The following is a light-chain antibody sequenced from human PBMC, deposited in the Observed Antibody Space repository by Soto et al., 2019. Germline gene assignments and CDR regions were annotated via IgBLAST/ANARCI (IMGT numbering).Light chain of an antibody. CDR2: WAS. Sequence: DIVMTQSPDSLAVSLGERATINCKSSQSVLYSSNNKNYLAWYQQKPGQPPKLLIYWASTRGSGVPDRFSGSGSVTDFTLTISSLQAEDVAVYYCQQYSGTPLTFGGGTKVEIK. CDR3: QQYSGTPLT. J-gene: IGKJ4*01. CDR1: QSVLYSSNNKNY. V-gene: IGKV4-1*01.